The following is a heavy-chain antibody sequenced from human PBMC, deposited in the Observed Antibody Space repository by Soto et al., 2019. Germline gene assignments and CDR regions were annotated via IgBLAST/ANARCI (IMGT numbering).Heavy chain of an antibody. CDR1: GYSFTRYG. V-gene: IGHV1-18*01. J-gene: IGHJ5*02. Sequence: GASVKVSCKASGYSFTRYGIAWARQAPGQGLEWMGWISAYNGNTNYAQKLQGRVTMTTDTSTSTAYMELRSLRSDDTAVYYCAREKPPYGSGSYYPNWFDPWGQGTLVTVSS. CDR3: AREKPPYGSGSYYPNWFDP. CDR2: ISAYNGNT. D-gene: IGHD3-10*01.